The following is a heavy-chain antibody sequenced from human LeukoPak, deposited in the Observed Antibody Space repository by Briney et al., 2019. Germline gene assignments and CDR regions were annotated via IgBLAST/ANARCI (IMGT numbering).Heavy chain of an antibody. Sequence: GGSLRLSCAASGLTFSNYAMSWVRQAPGEGLEWVSTISGSGGNTYCADSVKGRFTISRDTPKNTLFLHLNTLRAEDTAVYYCAKQTIDRKLSKYFDYWGQGTLVTVSS. D-gene: IGHD3-3*01. J-gene: IGHJ4*02. V-gene: IGHV3-23*01. CDR3: AKQTIDRKLSKYFDY. CDR1: GLTFSNYA. CDR2: ISGSGGNT.